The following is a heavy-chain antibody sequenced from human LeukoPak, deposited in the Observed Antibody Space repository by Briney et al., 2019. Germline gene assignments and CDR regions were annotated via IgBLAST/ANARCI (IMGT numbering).Heavy chain of an antibody. D-gene: IGHD6-6*01. CDR3: ASGSPYSSSSLWFDP. V-gene: IGHV4-38-2*02. CDR2: IYHSGST. Sequence: SETLSLTCTVSGGPISSYYWGWIRQPPGKGLEWIGSIYHSGSTYYNPSLKSRVTISVDTSKNQFSLKLSSVTAADTAVYYCASGSPYSSSSLWFDPWGQGTLVTVSS. CDR1: GGPISSYY. J-gene: IGHJ5*02.